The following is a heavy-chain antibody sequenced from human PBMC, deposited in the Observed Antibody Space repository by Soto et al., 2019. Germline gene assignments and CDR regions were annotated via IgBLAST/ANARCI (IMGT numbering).Heavy chain of an antibody. CDR3: ARYFGSGSYQDYYYYGMDV. D-gene: IGHD3-10*01. J-gene: IGHJ6*02. V-gene: IGHV3-53*01. CDR1: GGSISSGGYY. CDR2: IYSGGST. Sequence: ETLSLTCTVSGGSISSGGYYMSWVRQAPGKGLEWVSVIYSGGSTYYADSVKGRFTISRDNSKNTLYLQMNSLRAEDTAVYYCARYFGSGSYQDYYYYGMDVWGQGTTVTVSS.